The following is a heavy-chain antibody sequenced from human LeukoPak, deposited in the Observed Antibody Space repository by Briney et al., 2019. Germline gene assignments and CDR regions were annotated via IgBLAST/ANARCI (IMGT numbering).Heavy chain of an antibody. Sequence: GGSLRLSCAASGFTFSTYAIRWVRQAPGKGLEWVAVISYEGRNKFYAVSVNGRFTISRDNPQNKLYMQMNSLRAEDTAVYYCASTNDYGHWGGDYWGQGTLVTVSS. CDR1: GFTFSTYA. CDR2: ISYEGRNK. CDR3: ASTNDYGHWGGDY. V-gene: IGHV3-30*04. D-gene: IGHD4-17*01. J-gene: IGHJ4*02.